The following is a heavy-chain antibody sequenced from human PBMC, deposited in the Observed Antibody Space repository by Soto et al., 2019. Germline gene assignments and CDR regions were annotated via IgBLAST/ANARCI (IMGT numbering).Heavy chain of an antibody. V-gene: IGHV3-23*01. J-gene: IGHJ4*02. Sequence: GGSLRLSCAASGFTFSSYAMSWVRQAPGKGLEWVSAISGSGGSTYYADSVKGRFTISRDNSKNTLYLQMNSLRAEDTAVYYCAKDYHSNYFSDYFDYWGQGTLVTVSS. CDR1: GFTFSSYA. CDR2: ISGSGGST. CDR3: AKDYHSNYFSDYFDY. D-gene: IGHD4-4*01.